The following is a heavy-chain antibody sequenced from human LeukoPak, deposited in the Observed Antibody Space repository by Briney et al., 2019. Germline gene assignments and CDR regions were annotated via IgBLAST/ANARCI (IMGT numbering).Heavy chain of an antibody. CDR2: ISYDGSNK. V-gene: IGHV3-30*01. J-gene: IGHJ3*02. Sequence: GGSLRLSCAASGFTFSSYAMHWVRQAPGKGLEWVAVISYDGSNKYYADSVKGRFPISRDNSKNTLYLQMNSLRAEDTAVYYCARKGSVIRGGAFDIWGQGTMVTVSS. D-gene: IGHD3-22*01. CDR1: GFTFSSYA. CDR3: ARKGSVIRGGAFDI.